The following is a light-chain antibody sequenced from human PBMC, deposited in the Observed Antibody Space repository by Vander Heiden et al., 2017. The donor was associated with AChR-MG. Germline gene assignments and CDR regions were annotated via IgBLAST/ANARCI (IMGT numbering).Light chain of an antibody. Sequence: DIQMAQSPESLSASIGDRVTIACQASQDIGRKINWYQQTQGKAPRLLIYDASSLETGVPARFRGGGFGTDFTLTITSLQTEDLATYYCQQYGSFPIAFGGGTKVEIK. CDR1: QDIGRK. CDR2: DAS. J-gene: IGKJ4*01. V-gene: IGKV1-33*01. CDR3: QQYGSFPIA.